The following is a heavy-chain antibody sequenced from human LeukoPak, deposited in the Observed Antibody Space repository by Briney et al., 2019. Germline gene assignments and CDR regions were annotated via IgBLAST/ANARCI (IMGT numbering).Heavy chain of an antibody. CDR3: ARDLQWLTPNLGY. D-gene: IGHD6-19*01. V-gene: IGHV1-18*01. J-gene: IGHJ4*02. CDR1: GXTFTSYG. CDR2: ISAYNGNT. Sequence: KVSXKAXGXTFTSYGISWVRQAPGQGLEWMGWISAYNGNTNYAQRLQGRVTMTTDTSTSTAYMELRSLRSDDTAVYYCARDLQWLTPNLGYWGQGTLVTVSS.